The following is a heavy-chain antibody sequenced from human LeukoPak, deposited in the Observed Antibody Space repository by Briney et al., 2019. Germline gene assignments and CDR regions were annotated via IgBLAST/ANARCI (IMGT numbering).Heavy chain of an antibody. CDR3: ARDSFETDIDY. D-gene: IGHD1-14*01. Sequence: GGSLRLSCAASGLLFSRYWMSWVRQAPGKGLEWVANIKEDGSEKYYVESMKGRFTISRDNVKNSLYLQINSLRAEDTAVYYCARDSFETDIDYWGQGTLVTVSS. CDR1: GLLFSRYW. J-gene: IGHJ4*02. CDR2: IKEDGSEK. V-gene: IGHV3-7*01.